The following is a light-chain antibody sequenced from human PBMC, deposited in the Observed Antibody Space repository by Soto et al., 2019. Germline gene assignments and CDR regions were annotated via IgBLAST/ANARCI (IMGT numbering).Light chain of an antibody. CDR3: QQYGSSPRT. V-gene: IGKV3-20*01. CDR2: GAS. J-gene: IGKJ1*01. Sequence: EIVLTQSPGTLSLSPGERATLSCRASQSGSSSYLAWYQQKPGQAPRLLIYGASSRATGIPDRFSGSGSGTDFTLTISRLEPEDFAVYYCQQYGSSPRTFGQGTNVEIK. CDR1: QSGSSSY.